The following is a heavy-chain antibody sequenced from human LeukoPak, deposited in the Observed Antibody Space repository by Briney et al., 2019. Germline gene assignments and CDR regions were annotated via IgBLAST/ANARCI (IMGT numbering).Heavy chain of an antibody. CDR1: AFTFSNYG. CDR3: AKDHFPHRALCNIDY. J-gene: IGHJ4*02. Sequence: GGSLRLSCATSAFTFSNYGMHWVRQAPGKGLEWVAFIRFDGNNKYYADSVKGRFTISRDNSNKTLYLQTNSLRAEDTAVYYCAKDHFPHRALCNIDYWGQGTLVTVSS. CDR2: IRFDGNNK. D-gene: IGHD2-2*01. V-gene: IGHV3-30*02.